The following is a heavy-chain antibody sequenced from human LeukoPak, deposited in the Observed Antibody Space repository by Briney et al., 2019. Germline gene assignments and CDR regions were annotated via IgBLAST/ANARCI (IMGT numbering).Heavy chain of an antibody. V-gene: IGHV1-69*05. D-gene: IGHD3-10*01. CDR2: IIAIFGTA. Sequence: SVKVSCKASGGTFSSYAISWGRQAPGQGLEWMGRIIAIFGTANYAQKFQGRVTITTDESTSTAYMELSSLRSEDTAVYYCARGGITMVRGVIANGGNWFDPWGQGTLVTVSS. J-gene: IGHJ5*02. CDR1: GGTFSSYA. CDR3: ARGGITMVRGVIANGGNWFDP.